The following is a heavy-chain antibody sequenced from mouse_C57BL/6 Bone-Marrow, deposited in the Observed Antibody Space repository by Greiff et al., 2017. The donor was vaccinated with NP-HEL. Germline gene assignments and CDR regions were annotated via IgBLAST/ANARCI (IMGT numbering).Heavy chain of an antibody. CDR1: GFNIKNTY. J-gene: IGHJ4*01. V-gene: IGHV14-3*01. Sequence: EVKLVESVAELVRPGASVKLSCTASGFNIKNTYMHWVKQRPEQGLEWIGRIDPANGNTKYAPKFQGKATITADTSSNTAYLQLSSLTSEDTAIYYCAGATVVANYAMDYWGQGTSVTVSS. CDR3: AGATVVANYAMDY. D-gene: IGHD1-1*01. CDR2: IDPANGNT.